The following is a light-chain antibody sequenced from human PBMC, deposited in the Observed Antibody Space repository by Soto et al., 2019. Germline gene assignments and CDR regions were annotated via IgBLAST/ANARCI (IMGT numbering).Light chain of an antibody. CDR3: EQYGDPPLT. J-gene: IGKJ5*01. CDR2: GAS. Sequence: IVLTQSPGTLSLSPGERATLSVRASHSVSSNYLAWYQQKPGQAPRLLIYGASNSATAIPDRFRGSGSGTDFTLTSSRLEPGAFAVFYCEQYGDPPLTFGQATRLDIK. V-gene: IGKV3-20*01. CDR1: HSVSSNY.